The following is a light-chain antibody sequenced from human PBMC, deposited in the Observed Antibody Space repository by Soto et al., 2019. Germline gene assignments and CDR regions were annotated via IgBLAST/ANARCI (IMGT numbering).Light chain of an antibody. CDR3: QQYNNWPFS. Sequence: EIVMTQSPGTLSVSPGEIATLSCRAGQGVTTNFAWYQQKSGQSPRLLIYDVSIRATGVPARFSGTGSETDCTLTISGLQSDDSAVYFCQQYNNWPFSFGQGTRLEIK. J-gene: IGKJ5*01. CDR2: DVS. V-gene: IGKV3-15*01. CDR1: QGVTTN.